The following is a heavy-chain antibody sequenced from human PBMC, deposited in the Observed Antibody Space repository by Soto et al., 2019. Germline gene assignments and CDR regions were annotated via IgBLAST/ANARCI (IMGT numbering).Heavy chain of an antibody. CDR2: INHSGST. D-gene: IGHD6-19*01. CDR1: GGSFSGYY. J-gene: IGHJ4*02. CDR3: ARGYRIAVAGLTG. V-gene: IGHV4-34*01. Sequence: SETLSLTCAVYGGSFSGYYWSWIRQPPGKGLEWIGEINHSGSTNYNPSLKSRVTISVDTSKNQFSLKLSSVTAADTAVYYCARGYRIAVAGLTGWGQGTLVTVSS.